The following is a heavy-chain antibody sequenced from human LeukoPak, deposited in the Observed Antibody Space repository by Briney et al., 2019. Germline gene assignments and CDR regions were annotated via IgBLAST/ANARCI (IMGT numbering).Heavy chain of an antibody. V-gene: IGHV3-30*18. CDR1: GFTFSSYG. Sequence: GGSLRLSCAASGFTFSSYGMHWVRQAPGKGLEWVAVISYDGSNKYYADSVKGRFTISRDNSKNTLYLQMNSLRAEDTAVYYCAKLAAASTPSYYYYYMDVWGKGTTVTVSS. CDR3: AKLAAASTPSYYYYYMDV. CDR2: ISYDGSNK. D-gene: IGHD6-13*01. J-gene: IGHJ6*03.